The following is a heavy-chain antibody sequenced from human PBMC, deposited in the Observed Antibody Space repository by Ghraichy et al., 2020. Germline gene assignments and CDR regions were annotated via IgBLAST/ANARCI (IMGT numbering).Heavy chain of an antibody. CDR2: IIPIFGTA. V-gene: IGHV1-69*06. CDR1: GGTFSSYA. D-gene: IGHD3-10*01. CDR3: AGGVLMGYYYYYMDV. J-gene: IGHJ6*03. Sequence: SVKVSCKASGGTFSSYAISWVRQAPGQGLEWMGGIIPIFGTANYAQKFQGRVTITADKSTGTAYMELSSLRSEDTAVYYCAGGVLMGYYYYYMDVWGKGTTVTVSS.